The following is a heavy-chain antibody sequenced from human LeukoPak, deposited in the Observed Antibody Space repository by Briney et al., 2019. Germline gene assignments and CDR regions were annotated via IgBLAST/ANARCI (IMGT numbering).Heavy chain of an antibody. CDR2: IYSGGST. Sequence: GGSLRLSCAASGFTFSTHGMNWVRQAPGKGLEWVSVIYSGGSTYYADSVKGRFTISRDNSKNTLYLQMNSLRAEDTAVYYCARGGQWELLTFDYWGQGTLVTVSS. CDR1: GFTFSTHG. CDR3: ARGGQWELLTFDY. V-gene: IGHV3-53*01. J-gene: IGHJ4*02. D-gene: IGHD1-26*01.